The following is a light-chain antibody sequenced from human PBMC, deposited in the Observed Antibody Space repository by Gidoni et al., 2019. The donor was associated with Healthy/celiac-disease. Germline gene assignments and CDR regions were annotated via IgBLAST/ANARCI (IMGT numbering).Light chain of an antibody. CDR3: QSYDSSLSGLYV. V-gene: IGLV1-40*01. CDR1: SSNIGAGYD. CDR2: GNS. J-gene: IGLJ1*01. Sequence: QSVLTQPPSVSRAPGPRVTSSCTGSSSNIGAGYDVHWYQQLPGTAPKRLIYGNSNRPSGVPDRFSGSKSGTSASLAITGLQSEDEADYYCQSYDSSLSGLYVFGTGTKVTVL.